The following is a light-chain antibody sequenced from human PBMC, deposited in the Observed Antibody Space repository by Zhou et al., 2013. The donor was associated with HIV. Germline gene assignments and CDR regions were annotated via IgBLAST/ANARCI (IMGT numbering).Light chain of an antibody. Sequence: DIQMTQSPSSVSASVGDRITITCRASQGISKWLAWYQQKPGKAPKLLIYGASSLQSGVPSRFSGSGFGTDFTLTINRLHPEDFATYYCQQYNTFSSFGQGTKLEI. CDR3: QQYNTFSS. CDR2: GAS. CDR1: QGISKW. V-gene: IGKV1D-12*01. J-gene: IGKJ2*01.